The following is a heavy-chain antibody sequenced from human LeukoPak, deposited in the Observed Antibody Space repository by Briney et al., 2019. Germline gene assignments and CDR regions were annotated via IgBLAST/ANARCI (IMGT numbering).Heavy chain of an antibody. D-gene: IGHD1-26*01. V-gene: IGHV3-48*03. CDR1: GFTFSSYE. J-gene: IGHJ4*02. Sequence: GGSLRLSCAASGFTFSSYEMNWVRQAPGKGLEWVSHIGSSGGPMYYADSVKGRFTISRDNAKNSLYLQMNSLRAEDTAVYYCARDASGTHREGFDYWGQGTLVTVSS. CDR3: ARDASGTHREGFDY. CDR2: IGSSGGPM.